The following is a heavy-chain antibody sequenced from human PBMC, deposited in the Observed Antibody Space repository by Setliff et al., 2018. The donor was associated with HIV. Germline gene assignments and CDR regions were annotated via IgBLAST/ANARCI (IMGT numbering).Heavy chain of an antibody. Sequence: ASVKVSCKASGGTFSSYGITWVRQAPGQGLEWMGQIIPILEITSYAQKFQGRLTLTADESTTTMYMELSSLRSDDTAVYYCAGPRGDEAFDIWGQGTMVTVSS. CDR1: GGTFSSYG. CDR3: AGPRGDEAFDI. D-gene: IGHD3-10*01. CDR2: IIPILEIT. V-gene: IGHV1-69*10. J-gene: IGHJ3*02.